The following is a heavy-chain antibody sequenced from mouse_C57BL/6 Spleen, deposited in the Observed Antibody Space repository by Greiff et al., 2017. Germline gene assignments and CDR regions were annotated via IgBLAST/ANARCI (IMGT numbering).Heavy chain of an antibody. Sequence: EVQLQESGGGLVQPGGSLKLSCAASGIDFSRYWMSWVRRAPGKGLEWIGEINPDSSTINYAPSLKDKFIISRDNAKNTLYLQMSKVRSEDTALYYCARRGYDGYYSTGWYFDVWGTGTTVTVSS. V-gene: IGHV4-1*01. CDR3: ARRGYDGYYSTGWYFDV. CDR2: INPDSSTI. CDR1: GIDFSRYW. J-gene: IGHJ1*03. D-gene: IGHD2-3*01.